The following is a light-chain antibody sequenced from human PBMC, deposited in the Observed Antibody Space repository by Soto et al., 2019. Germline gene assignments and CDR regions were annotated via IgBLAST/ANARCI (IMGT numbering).Light chain of an antibody. J-gene: IGKJ1*01. CDR3: QQRYNWPPT. Sequence: QTPGSSTASPGAPDTISSRASQSVTTNLAWFQQKPGQAPRLLIFAADNLAAGIPSRFSGSGSGRDFSLTIGSLEPEDFATYYCQQRYNWPPTFGQGTKVAIK. CDR1: QSVTTN. CDR2: AAD. V-gene: IGKV3-11*02.